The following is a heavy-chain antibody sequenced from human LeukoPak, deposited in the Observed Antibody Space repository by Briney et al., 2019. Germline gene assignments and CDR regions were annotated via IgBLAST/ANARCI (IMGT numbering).Heavy chain of an antibody. Sequence: GGSLRLSCAASGFTFSTYAMNWVRQAPGKGLEWVAIISFDGSNKYYADSVKGRFTISRDNSKNTLYLQMNSLKSEDTAVYYCARDRPGSGSYSDYWGQGTLVTVSS. V-gene: IGHV3-30-3*01. CDR3: ARDRPGSGSYSDY. D-gene: IGHD3-10*01. J-gene: IGHJ4*02. CDR2: ISFDGSNK. CDR1: GFTFSTYA.